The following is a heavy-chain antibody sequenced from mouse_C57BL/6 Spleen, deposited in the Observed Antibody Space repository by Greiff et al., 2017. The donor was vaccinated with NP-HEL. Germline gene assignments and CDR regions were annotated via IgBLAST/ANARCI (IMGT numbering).Heavy chain of an antibody. D-gene: IGHD1-1*01. CDR2: INPNNGGT. Sequence: VQLKQSGPELVKPGASVKISCKASGYTFTDYYMNWVKQSHGKSLEWIGDINPNNGGTSYNQKFKGKATLTVDKSSSTAYMELRSLTSEDSAVYYCARGATGHYYAMDYWGQGTSVTVSS. J-gene: IGHJ4*01. CDR3: ARGATGHYYAMDY. V-gene: IGHV1-26*01. CDR1: GYTFTDYY.